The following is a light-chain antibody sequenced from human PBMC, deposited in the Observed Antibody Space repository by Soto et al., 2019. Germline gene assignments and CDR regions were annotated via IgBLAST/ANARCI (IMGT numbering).Light chain of an antibody. V-gene: IGLV1-40*01. CDR1: SSNIGAGYD. Sequence: QSVLTQPPSVSGAPGQRVTISCTGSSSNIGAGYDVHWYQQLPGTAPKLLIYVNSNRPSGVPDRFSGSKSGTSASLAITVLQAEDEADYYCQSYDSSLSAVVFGGGTKLTVL. CDR2: VNS. J-gene: IGLJ2*01. CDR3: QSYDSSLSAVV.